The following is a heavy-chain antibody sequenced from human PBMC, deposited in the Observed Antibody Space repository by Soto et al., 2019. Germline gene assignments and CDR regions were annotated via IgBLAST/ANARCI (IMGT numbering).Heavy chain of an antibody. CDR1: GGSISSYY. Sequence: SETLSLTCTVSGGSISSYYWSWIRQPPGKGLEWIGYIYYSGSTNYNPSLKSRVTISVDTSKNQFSLKLSSVTAADTAVYYCARGRTITIFGVVPNNWFDPWGQGTLVT. V-gene: IGHV4-59*01. J-gene: IGHJ5*02. CDR3: ARGRTITIFGVVPNNWFDP. CDR2: IYYSGST. D-gene: IGHD3-3*01.